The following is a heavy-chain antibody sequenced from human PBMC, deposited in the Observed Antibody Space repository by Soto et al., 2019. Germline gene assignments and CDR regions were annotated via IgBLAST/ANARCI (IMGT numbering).Heavy chain of an antibody. CDR1: GFSLSTSGVG. CDR3: AHSVHTVTTNRYFDY. CDR2: IYWNDDK. V-gene: IGHV2-5*01. Sequence: QITLKESGPPLVNPTQTLTLTCTFSGFSLSTSGVGVGWIRQPPGKALEWLALIYWNDDKRYSPSLKSRLTITKDTSKNQVVLTMTNMDPVDTATYYCAHSVHTVTTNRYFDYWGQGTLVTVSS. D-gene: IGHD4-17*01. J-gene: IGHJ4*02.